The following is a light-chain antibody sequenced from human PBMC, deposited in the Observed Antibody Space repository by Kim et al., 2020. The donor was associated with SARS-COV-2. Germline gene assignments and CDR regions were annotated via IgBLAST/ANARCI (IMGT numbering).Light chain of an antibody. CDR1: ISNIGSNT. CDR2: YNN. V-gene: IGLV1-44*01. Sequence: GQRVTISCSGSISNIGSNTVNWYQQLPGTAPKLLMYYNNRRPSGVPDRFSGSKSGTSASLAISGLQSEDEADYYCTAWDDSLNCWVFGGGTQLTVL. CDR3: TAWDDSLNCWV. J-gene: IGLJ3*02.